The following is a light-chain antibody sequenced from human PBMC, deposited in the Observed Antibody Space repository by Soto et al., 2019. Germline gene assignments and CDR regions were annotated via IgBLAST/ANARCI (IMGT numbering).Light chain of an antibody. CDR1: QSVRTY. CDR2: GAS. J-gene: IGKJ2*01. Sequence: DIQMTQSPSSLSASVGDRVTITCRASQSVRTYLNWYQRKPGKAPKVLIYGASALQSGVPSRFSGSGSGTDFTLTFSSLQPEDFATYYCQQSFTTPYTFGQGTKLEIK. V-gene: IGKV1-39*01. CDR3: QQSFTTPYT.